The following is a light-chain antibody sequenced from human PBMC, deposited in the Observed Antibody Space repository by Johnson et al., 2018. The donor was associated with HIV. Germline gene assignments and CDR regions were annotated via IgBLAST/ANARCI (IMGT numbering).Light chain of an antibody. V-gene: IGLV1-51*01. Sequence: QSVLTQPPSVSAAPGQKVTISCSGSSSNIENNYLSWYQQLPHTAPRLLISDNNKRPSGIPDRFSGSKSGASATLDITGLQTGDEADYYCGTWDNSLNVYVFGTGTKVTVL. CDR2: DNN. CDR3: GTWDNSLNVYV. J-gene: IGLJ1*01. CDR1: SSNIENNY.